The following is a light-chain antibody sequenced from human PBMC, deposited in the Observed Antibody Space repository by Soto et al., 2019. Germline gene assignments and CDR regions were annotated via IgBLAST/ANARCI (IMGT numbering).Light chain of an antibody. CDR1: SSNIGNNY. CDR3: AAWDDSLSALV. CDR2: RNN. J-gene: IGLJ3*02. Sequence: QAVVTQPPSASGTPGQRVTISCSGSSSNIGNNYVCWYQQLPGTAPKLLIYRNNQRPSGVPDRFSGSKSGTSASLAISGLRSEDEADYYCAAWDDSLSALVFGGGTKLTVL. V-gene: IGLV1-47*01.